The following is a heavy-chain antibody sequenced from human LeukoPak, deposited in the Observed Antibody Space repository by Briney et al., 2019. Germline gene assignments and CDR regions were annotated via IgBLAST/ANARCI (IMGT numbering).Heavy chain of an antibody. CDR3: VRRDIGWNYFDY. D-gene: IGHD2-15*01. V-gene: IGHV4-59*08. CDR2: IYYTRKI. CDR1: GGSINIHY. J-gene: IGHJ4*02. Sequence: SETLSLTCAVSGGSINIHYGGGIREPPGKGLQWIGDIYYTRKINYNPSLKSQVTITLDTSKDQLSLNLTSVLAADTAIYYCVRRDIGWNYFDYWGQGILVTVSS.